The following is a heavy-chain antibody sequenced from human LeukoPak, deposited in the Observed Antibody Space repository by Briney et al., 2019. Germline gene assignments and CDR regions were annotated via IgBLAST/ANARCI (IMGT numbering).Heavy chain of an antibody. CDR2: ITSSSSST. D-gene: IGHD4-17*01. J-gene: IGHJ4*02. CDR3: ARVIGSYGDSAY. V-gene: IGHV3-48*04. Sequence: GGSLRLSCAASGFTFSSFSMNWVRRAPGKGLEWISYITSSSSSTYYADSVKGRFTISRDNAKNSLYLQMNSLRAEDTAVYYCARVIGSYGDSAYWGQGTLVTVSS. CDR1: GFTFSSFS.